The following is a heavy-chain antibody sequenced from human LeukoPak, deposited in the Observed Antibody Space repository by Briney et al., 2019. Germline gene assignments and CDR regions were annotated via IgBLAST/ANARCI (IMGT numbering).Heavy chain of an antibody. D-gene: IGHD2-2*01. Sequence: SETLSLTCAVYGGSFSGYYWSWIRQPPGKGLEWIGEINHSGGTNYNPSLKSRVTISVDTSKNQFSLKLSSVTAADTAVYYCARRGYCSSTSCYGFDYWGQGTLVTVSS. J-gene: IGHJ4*02. CDR3: ARRGYCSSTSCYGFDY. CDR1: GGSFSGYY. CDR2: INHSGGT. V-gene: IGHV4-34*01.